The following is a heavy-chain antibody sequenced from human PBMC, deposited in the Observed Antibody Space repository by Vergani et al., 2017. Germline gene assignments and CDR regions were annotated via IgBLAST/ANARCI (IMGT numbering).Heavy chain of an antibody. CDR3: ARGRSGRNPYDF. V-gene: IGHV7-4-1*01. D-gene: IGHD3-10*01. CDR2: INTNTGNP. Sequence: QVQLVQSASALRRPGASVNISCKASGYMFTAYAVNWVRQAPGQGLEWVGWINTNTGNPTFAQDFAGRFDLSFDSSVRAAYLHISSLKTEDTAVYYCARGRSGRNPYDFWGQGSLVIVSS. CDR1: GYMFTAYA. J-gene: IGHJ4*02.